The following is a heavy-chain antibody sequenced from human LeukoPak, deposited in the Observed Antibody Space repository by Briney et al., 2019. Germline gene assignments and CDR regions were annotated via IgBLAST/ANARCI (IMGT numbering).Heavy chain of an antibody. CDR2: INPDDGGA. CDR1: RYTFTHYY. CDR3: ARVGDSSGWFFDY. V-gene: IGHV1-46*01. D-gene: IGHD6-19*01. Sequence: ASVKVSCKSCRYTFTHYYMHWLRQAPGQGLEWMGLINPDDGGATYAQTFQGRYTMTRDTSTSTVYMELSSLRSVDTAVYYCARVGDSSGWFFDYWGQGTLVTVSS. J-gene: IGHJ4*02.